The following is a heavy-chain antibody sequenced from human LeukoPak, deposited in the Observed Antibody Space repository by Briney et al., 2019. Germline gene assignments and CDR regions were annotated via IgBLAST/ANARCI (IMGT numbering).Heavy chain of an antibody. D-gene: IGHD3-10*01. CDR3: AREALLWFGEFAKYFDY. CDR1: GGTFSSYA. Sequence: SVKVSCKASGGTFSSYAISWVRQAPGQGLEWMGGIIPIFGTANYAQKFQGSVTITADESTSTAYMELSSLRSEDTAVYYCAREALLWFGEFAKYFDYWGQGTLVTVSS. V-gene: IGHV1-69*13. CDR2: IIPIFGTA. J-gene: IGHJ4*02.